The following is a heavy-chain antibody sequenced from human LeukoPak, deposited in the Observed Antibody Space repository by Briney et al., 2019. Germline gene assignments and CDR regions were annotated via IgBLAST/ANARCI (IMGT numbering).Heavy chain of an antibody. V-gene: IGHV4-59*01. D-gene: IGHD6-19*01. J-gene: IGHJ4*02. Sequence: SETLSLTCTVSGGSMNSYYWSWIRQPPGKGLEWIGYIFYSGTTDYNPSLKSRVTISVDASKNQFSLKVSSVPAADTAVYYCARDRSRYSSRYFDFWGQGTLVTVSS. CDR1: GGSMNSYY. CDR2: IFYSGTT. CDR3: ARDRSRYSSRYFDF.